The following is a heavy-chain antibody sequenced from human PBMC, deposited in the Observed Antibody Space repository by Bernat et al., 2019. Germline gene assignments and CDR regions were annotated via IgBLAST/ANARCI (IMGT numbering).Heavy chain of an antibody. CDR3: SRTSSRDGYKLYDY. CDR2: IRSKAYGGTT. V-gene: IGHV3-49*03. CDR1: GFTFGDYA. Sequence: EVELVESGGGLVQPGRSLRLSCTASGFTFGDYAMSWFRQAPGKGLEWVGLIRSKAYGGTTQYAASVNGRFTISRDDSKSIAYLQMSSLKTEDTAVYYCSRTSSRDGYKLYDYWGQGTLVTVSS. D-gene: IGHD5-24*01. J-gene: IGHJ4*02.